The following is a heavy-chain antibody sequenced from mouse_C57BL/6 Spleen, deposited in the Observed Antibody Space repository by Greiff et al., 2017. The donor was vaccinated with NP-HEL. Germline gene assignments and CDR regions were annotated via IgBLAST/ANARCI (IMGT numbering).Heavy chain of an antibody. Sequence: VQLKESGPELVKPGASVKISCKASGYSFTGYYMNWVKQSPEKSLEWIGEINPSTGGTTYNQKFKAKATLTVDKSSSTAYMQLKSLTSEDSAVYYCARWGGYGYFDVWGTGTTVTVSS. CDR2: INPSTGGT. CDR1: GYSFTGYY. J-gene: IGHJ1*03. D-gene: IGHD1-1*02. V-gene: IGHV1-42*01. CDR3: ARWGGYGYFDV.